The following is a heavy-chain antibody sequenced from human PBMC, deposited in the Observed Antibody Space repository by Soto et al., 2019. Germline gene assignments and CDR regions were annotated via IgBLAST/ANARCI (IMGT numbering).Heavy chain of an antibody. J-gene: IGHJ5*02. Sequence: QVQLVQSGAEVKKPGASVKVSCKASGYTFTSYDINCVRQATGQGLEWMGWMNPNSGNTGYAQKFQGTVTMTRNTSISTAYVELSSLGSEDTAVYYCARGGVDSGGPAGYNWFDPWGQGTLVTVSS. CDR1: GYTFTSYD. D-gene: IGHD3-22*01. V-gene: IGHV1-8*01. CDR3: ARGGVDSGGPAGYNWFDP. CDR2: MNPNSGNT.